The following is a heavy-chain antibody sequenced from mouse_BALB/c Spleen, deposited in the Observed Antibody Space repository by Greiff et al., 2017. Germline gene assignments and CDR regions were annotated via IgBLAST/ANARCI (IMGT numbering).Heavy chain of an antibody. CDR2: IWAGGST. J-gene: IGHJ1*01. Sequence: VKLMESGPGLVAPSQSLSITCTVSGFSLTSYGVHWVRQPPGKGLEWLGVIWAGGSTNYNSALMSRLSISKDNSKSQVFLKMNSLQTDDTAMYYCARDRGLGSYWYFDVWGAGTTVTVSS. CDR1: GFSLTSYG. D-gene: IGHD6-1*01. V-gene: IGHV2-9*02. CDR3: ARDRGLGSYWYFDV.